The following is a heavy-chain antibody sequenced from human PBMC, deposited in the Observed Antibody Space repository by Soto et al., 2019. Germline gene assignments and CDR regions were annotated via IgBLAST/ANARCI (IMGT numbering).Heavy chain of an antibody. V-gene: IGHV1-18*01. CDR3: ARVRLWFGELSSLVNYYYGMDV. D-gene: IGHD3-10*01. CDR2: ISAYNGNT. J-gene: IGHJ6*02. CDR1: GYTFTNYG. Sequence: QVQLVQSGAEVKKPGASVKVSCKASGYTFTNYGISWVRQAPGQGLEWMGWISAYNGNTNYAQKLQGRVTMTTDTSTSTAYMELRSLRSDDTAVYYCARVRLWFGELSSLVNYYYGMDVWGQGTTVTVSS.